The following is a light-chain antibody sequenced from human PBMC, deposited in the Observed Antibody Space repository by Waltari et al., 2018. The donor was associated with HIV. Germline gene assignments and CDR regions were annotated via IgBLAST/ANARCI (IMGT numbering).Light chain of an antibody. CDR3: QQYETVPFT. J-gene: IGKJ3*01. Sequence: DIVMTQSPESLTMSPGERATINCKTSRSVVSSYNNQTYLAWYQHKVGHSPKLLIYWASTRAPGVPERFSGGGSGTDFTLTIRGLQADDEAVYYCQQYETVPFTFGPGTTV. CDR1: RSVVSSYNNQTY. CDR2: WAS. V-gene: IGKV4-1*01.